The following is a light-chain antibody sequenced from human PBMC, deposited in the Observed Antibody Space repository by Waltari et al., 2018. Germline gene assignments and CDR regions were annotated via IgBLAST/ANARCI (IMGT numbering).Light chain of an antibody. CDR3: LQYYNTPQT. J-gene: IGKJ1*01. Sequence: IVMTQSPDSLPVSLGERATIHCKSSQSVLFRYNNKNYLAWFQQRPGKPPKLLIYWASTRDFGVPDRFSGSGSGTDFTLTISSLQAEDVAVYYCLQYYNTPQTFGQGTRVEIK. CDR1: QSVLFRYNNKNY. CDR2: WAS. V-gene: IGKV4-1*01.